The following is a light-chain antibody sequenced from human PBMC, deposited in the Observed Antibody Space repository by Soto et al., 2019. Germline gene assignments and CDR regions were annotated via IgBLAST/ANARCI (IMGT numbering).Light chain of an antibody. V-gene: IGLV2-14*01. CDR1: SSDVGGYSY. Sequence: QSALTQPASVSGSPGQSITISCTGTSSDVGGYSYVSWYQQHPGKTPKLMIYEVSNRPSGVSHRFSGSKSGNTASLTISGLQTEDGADYYCSSFSSITREVFGGGTQLTVL. J-gene: IGLJ2*01. CDR3: SSFSSITREV. CDR2: EVS.